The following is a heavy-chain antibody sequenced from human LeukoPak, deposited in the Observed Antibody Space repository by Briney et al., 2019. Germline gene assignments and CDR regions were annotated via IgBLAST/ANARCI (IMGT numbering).Heavy chain of an antibody. CDR3: AKSGRNYYYYYMDV. CDR1: GFTFDDYG. CDR2: INWNGGST. V-gene: IGHV3-20*04. Sequence: VGSLRLSCAASGFTFDDYGMSWVRQAPGKGLEWVSGINWNGGSTGYADSVKGRFTISRDNAKNSLYLQMNSLRAEDTALYYCAKSGRNYYYYYMDVWGKGTTVTVSS. D-gene: IGHD2-15*01. J-gene: IGHJ6*03.